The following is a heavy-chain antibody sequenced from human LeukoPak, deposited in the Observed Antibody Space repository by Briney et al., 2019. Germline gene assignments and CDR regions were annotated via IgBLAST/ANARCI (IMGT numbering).Heavy chain of an antibody. CDR1: GSTFSSYG. V-gene: IGHV3-30*03. CDR2: ISYDGSNK. CDR3: ARDSSSGWYHAY. J-gene: IGHJ4*02. Sequence: GGSLRLSCAASGSTFSSYGMHWVRQAPGKGLEWVAVISYDGSNKYYADSVKGRFTISRDNSKNTLYLQMNSLRAEDTAVYYCARDSSSGWYHAYWGQGTLVTVSS. D-gene: IGHD6-19*01.